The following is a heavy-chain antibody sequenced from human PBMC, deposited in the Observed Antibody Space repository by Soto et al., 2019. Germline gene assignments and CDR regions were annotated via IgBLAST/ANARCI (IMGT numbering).Heavy chain of an antibody. D-gene: IGHD2-21*02. CDR3: AREIVTAGGNNYFDP. Sequence: QVQLQESGPRLVKPSESLSLTCGVSGGTVASSHWWSWVRQSPGRVLGWIGNVYHTGDTNFNPSLQNGVTFSVDKSNNQFSLRLTSVTAADTAVYFCAREIVTAGGNNYFDPWGPGTLVTVSS. V-gene: IGHV4-4*02. J-gene: IGHJ5*02. CDR1: GGTVASSHW. CDR2: VYHTGDT.